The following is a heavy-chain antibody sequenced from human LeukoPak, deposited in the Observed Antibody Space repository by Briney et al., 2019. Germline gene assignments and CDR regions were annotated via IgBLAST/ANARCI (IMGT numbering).Heavy chain of an antibody. D-gene: IGHD3-10*01. CDR2: IIPIFGTA. V-gene: IGHV1-69*13. CDR3: ARAHRMVRGVIYYYGMDV. Sequence: GASVKVSCKASGGTFSSYAISWVRQAPGQGLEWMGGIIPIFGTANYAQKFQGRVTITADESTSTAYMELSSLRSEDTAVYYCARAHRMVRGVIYYYGMDVWGQGTTVTVSS. CDR1: GGTFSSYA. J-gene: IGHJ6*02.